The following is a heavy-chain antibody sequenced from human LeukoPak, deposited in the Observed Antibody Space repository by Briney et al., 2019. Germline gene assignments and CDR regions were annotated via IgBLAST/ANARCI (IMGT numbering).Heavy chain of an antibody. Sequence: GGSLRLSCAASGFTFRNYAMGWVRQAPGKGLEWVSVISAADGDNTYYADSVKGRFSISRDNSNYTLHLQMNSLRAEDTAVFYCAKFEGHYYYDSSGYCDNWGQGTLVTVSS. J-gene: IGHJ4*02. CDR3: AKFEGHYYYDSSGYCDN. V-gene: IGHV3-23*01. D-gene: IGHD3-22*01. CDR1: GFTFRNYA. CDR2: ISAADGDNT.